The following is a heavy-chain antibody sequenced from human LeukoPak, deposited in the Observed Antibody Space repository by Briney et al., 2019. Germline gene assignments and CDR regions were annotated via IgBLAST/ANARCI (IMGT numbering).Heavy chain of an antibody. Sequence: GGSLRLSCAASGLTVRGNYMSWVRQAPGQGLEWVSVIYSGGSTYYADSVKGRFTMSRDNSKNTLFLQMNSLRAEDTAVYYCARFTNRFDYWGQGTLVTVSS. CDR3: ARFTNRFDY. V-gene: IGHV3-53*01. CDR1: GLTVRGNY. J-gene: IGHJ4*02. D-gene: IGHD3-3*01. CDR2: IYSGGST.